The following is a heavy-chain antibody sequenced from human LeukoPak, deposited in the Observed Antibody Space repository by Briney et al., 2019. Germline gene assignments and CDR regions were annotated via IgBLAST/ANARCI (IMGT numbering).Heavy chain of an antibody. J-gene: IGHJ4*02. CDR1: GGSISSSSYY. CDR2: IYYSGST. D-gene: IGHD6-19*01. V-gene: IGHV4-39*07. CDR3: ARTHRSGFSFDY. Sequence: SETLSLTCTVSGGSISSSSYYWGWIRQPPGKGLEWIGSIYYSGSTYYNPSLKSRVTISVDTSKNQFSLKLSSVTAVDTAVYYCARTHRSGFSFDYWGQGILVTVSS.